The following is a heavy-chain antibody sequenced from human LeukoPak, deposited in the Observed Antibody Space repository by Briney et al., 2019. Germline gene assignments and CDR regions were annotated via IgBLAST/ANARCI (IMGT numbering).Heavy chain of an antibody. CDR1: GFTFTNYA. D-gene: IGHD2-15*01. V-gene: IGHV3-30-3*01. CDR3: ARDRGYCSGGSCPLDY. J-gene: IGHJ4*02. CDR2: ISYDGSIK. Sequence: GGSLRLSCAASGFTFTNYAIHWVRQAPGKGLEWVALISYDGSIKYYADSVKGRFTISRDNSKNTLYPQMNSLRAEDTAVYYCARDRGYCSGGSCPLDYWGQGTLVTVSS.